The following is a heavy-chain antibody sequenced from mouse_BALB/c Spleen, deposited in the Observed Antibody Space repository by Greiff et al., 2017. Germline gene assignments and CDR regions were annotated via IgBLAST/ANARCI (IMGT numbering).Heavy chain of an antibody. CDR3: TRGDYYGSSPHFDY. CDR1: GYTFTSYW. V-gene: IGHV1-5*01. J-gene: IGHJ2*01. D-gene: IGHD1-1*01. Sequence: EVQLQESGTVLARPGASVKMSCKASGYTFTSYWMHWVKQRPGQGLEWIGAIYPGNSDTSYNQKFKGKAKLTAVTSTSTAYMELSSLTNEDSAVYYCTRGDYYGSSPHFDYWGQGTTLTVSS. CDR2: IYPGNSDT.